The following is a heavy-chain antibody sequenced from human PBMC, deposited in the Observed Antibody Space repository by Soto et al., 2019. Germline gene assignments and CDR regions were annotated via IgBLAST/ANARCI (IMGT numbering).Heavy chain of an antibody. V-gene: IGHV3-23*01. Sequence: EVQLLESGGGLVQPGGSLRLSCVASGFTFSSYAMRWIRQAPGKGLEWVSAVSGSGGSTYYADSVKGRFTISRDNSKNTLYLQMNSLRAEDTAEYYCARRGPGTYFDYWGQGTLVTVSS. CDR2: VSGSGGST. J-gene: IGHJ4*02. CDR3: ARRGPGTYFDY. D-gene: IGHD6-13*01. CDR1: GFTFSSYA.